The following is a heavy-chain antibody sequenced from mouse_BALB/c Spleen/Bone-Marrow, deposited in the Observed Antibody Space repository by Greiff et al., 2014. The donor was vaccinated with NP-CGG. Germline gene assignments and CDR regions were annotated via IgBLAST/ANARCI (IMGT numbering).Heavy chain of an antibody. V-gene: IGHV1-15*01. Sequence: VKLQESGAELVRPGASVTLSCKASGYTFTDYEMHWLKQTPVHGLEWIGASDPETGGTAYNQKFKGRATLTTDKSSSTAYMELRSLTSEDSAVYYCTRLDSSGYGAYWGQGTLVTVSA. CDR3: TRLDSSGYGAY. D-gene: IGHD3-2*01. J-gene: IGHJ3*01. CDR2: SDPETGGT. CDR1: GYTFTDYE.